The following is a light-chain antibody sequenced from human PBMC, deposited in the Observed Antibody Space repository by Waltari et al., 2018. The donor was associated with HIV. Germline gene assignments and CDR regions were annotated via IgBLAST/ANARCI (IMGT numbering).Light chain of an antibody. V-gene: IGLV10-54*04. CDR1: SNNVGNQG. CDR2: GNN. CDR3: SAWDSSISAWV. Sequence: QAGLTQPPSVSKDLSQTATLPCTGNSNNVGNQGTAWLQQHQGHPPNHLTYGNNNRPSASSERFSAATSGNTASPTTTGRQPEDEADYYCSAWDSSISAWVFGGGTKLTVL. J-gene: IGLJ3*02.